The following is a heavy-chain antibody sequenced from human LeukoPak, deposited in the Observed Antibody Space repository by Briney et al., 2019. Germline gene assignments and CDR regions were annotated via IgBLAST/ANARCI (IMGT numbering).Heavy chain of an antibody. CDR2: ITGSGDIT. J-gene: IGHJ4*02. CDR3: ARNRGRQQFDY. D-gene: IGHD1-26*01. V-gene: IGHV3-21*01. CDR1: GFTFSSYS. Sequence: GGSLRLSCAASGFTFSSYSMNWARQAPGKGLEWLSAITGSGDITYYADSVKGRFTVSRDNAKNSLHLQMNNLRVEDTAVYYCARNRGRQQFDYWGQGTLVTVSS.